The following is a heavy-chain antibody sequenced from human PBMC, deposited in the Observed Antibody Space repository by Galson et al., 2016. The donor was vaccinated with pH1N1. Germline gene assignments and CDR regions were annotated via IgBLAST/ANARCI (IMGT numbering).Heavy chain of an antibody. J-gene: IGHJ5*02. CDR1: GFSLSTSGVG. CDR2: IYWNDDK. V-gene: IGHV2-5*01. D-gene: IGHD4-17*01. Sequence: PALVKPTQTLTLTCTFSGFSLSTSGVGVGWIRQPPGKALEWLALIYWNDDKRYSPSLKSTLTITKDTSNNQVCLTMTNMDPVDTATYYCAHSLDGDNVGWFDAWGQGTLVTVSS. CDR3: AHSLDGDNVGWFDA.